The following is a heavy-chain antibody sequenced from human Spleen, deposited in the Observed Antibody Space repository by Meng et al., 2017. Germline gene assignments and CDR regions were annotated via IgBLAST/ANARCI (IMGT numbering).Heavy chain of an antibody. Sequence: QGHLQHRGAGLLKPSGTRSLTCAVPGASISSDNWWSWVRQPPGKGLEWIGEIYHSGSTNYNPSLKSRITISVDKPKNQFSLTLSSVTAADTAVYYCTKNDFYCLGYWGQGTLVTVSS. D-gene: IGHD2-21*01. J-gene: IGHJ4*02. CDR3: TKNDFYCLGY. V-gene: IGHV4-4*02. CDR1: GASISSDNW. CDR2: IYHSGST.